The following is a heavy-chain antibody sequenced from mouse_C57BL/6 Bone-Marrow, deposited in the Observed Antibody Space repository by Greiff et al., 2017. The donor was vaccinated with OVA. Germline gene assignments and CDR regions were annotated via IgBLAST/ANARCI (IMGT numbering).Heavy chain of an antibody. CDR1: GFSFTSYA. Sequence: VQGVESGPGLVAPSQSLSITCTVSGFSFTSYAISWVRQPPGKGLEWLGVIWTGGGTNYNSALKSRLSISKDNSKSQVFLKMNSLQTEDTARYYCARQDMVTTGYYYAMDYWGQGTSVTVSS. CDR3: ARQDMVTTGYYYAMDY. V-gene: IGHV2-9-1*01. D-gene: IGHD2-2*01. J-gene: IGHJ4*01. CDR2: IWTGGGT.